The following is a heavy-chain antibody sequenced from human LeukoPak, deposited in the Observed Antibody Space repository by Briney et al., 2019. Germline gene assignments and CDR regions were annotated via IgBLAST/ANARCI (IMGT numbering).Heavy chain of an antibody. J-gene: IGHJ4*02. CDR1: GFTFSSYA. V-gene: IGHV3-7*03. Sequence: GGSLRLSCAASGFTFSSYAMSWVRQAPGKGLEWVANIKQDGSEKYYVDSVKGRFTISRDNAKNSLYLQMNSLKTEDTAVYYCTTAVYSYGSGCYFDYWGQGTLVTVSS. CDR3: TTAVYSYGSGCYFDY. CDR2: IKQDGSEK. D-gene: IGHD5-18*01.